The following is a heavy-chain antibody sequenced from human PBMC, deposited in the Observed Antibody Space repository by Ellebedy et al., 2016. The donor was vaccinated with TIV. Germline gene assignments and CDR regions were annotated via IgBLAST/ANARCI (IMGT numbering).Heavy chain of an antibody. J-gene: IGHJ6*02. CDR2: VNWNGADI. D-gene: IGHD1-26*01. V-gene: IGHV3-9*01. CDR1: GFIFESYA. CDR3: AKDQGYSAGWSLGYYYCGMDV. Sequence: LSLTXAASGFIFESYAMHWVRQAPGKGLEWVSGVNWNGADIGYAASVKGRFTISRDNAKNSLYLEMNNLRGEDTALYYCAKDQGYSAGWSLGYYYCGMDVWGQGTTVTVSS.